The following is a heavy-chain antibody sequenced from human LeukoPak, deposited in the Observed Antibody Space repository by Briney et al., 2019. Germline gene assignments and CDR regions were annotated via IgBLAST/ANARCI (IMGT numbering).Heavy chain of an antibody. CDR3: AKILPAAGTEG. CDR2: ISDSGGSR. Sequence: GGSLRLSCAASGFTFRSYAMTWVRQAPGKGLEWVSSISDSGGSRYYADSVKDRFTISRDNSKNTLYLQMNSLRAEDTAVYYCAKILPAAGTEGWGQGTLVTVSS. D-gene: IGHD6-13*01. CDR1: GFTFRSYA. J-gene: IGHJ4*02. V-gene: IGHV3-23*01.